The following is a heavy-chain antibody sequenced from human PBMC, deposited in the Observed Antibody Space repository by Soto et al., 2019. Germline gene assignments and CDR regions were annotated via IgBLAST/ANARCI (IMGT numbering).Heavy chain of an antibody. J-gene: IGHJ5*02. D-gene: IGHD4-17*01. V-gene: IGHV1-69*01. CDR1: GGTFSSYA. CDR3: ASSLLTVTHPYNWFDP. CDR2: IIPIFGTA. Sequence: QVQLVQSGAEVKKPGSSVKVSCKASGGTFSSYAISWVRQAPGQGLEWMGGIIPIFGTANYAQKFQGRVTITADESTSTAYMEPSSLRSEDTAVYYCASSLLTVTHPYNWFDPWGQGTLVTVSS.